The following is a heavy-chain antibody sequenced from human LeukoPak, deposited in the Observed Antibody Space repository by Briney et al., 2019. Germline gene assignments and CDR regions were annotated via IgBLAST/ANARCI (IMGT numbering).Heavy chain of an antibody. D-gene: IGHD3-16*01. CDR2: TYYRSKWYY. CDR1: GDSVSSNDAA. Sequence: SQTLSLTCALSGDSVSSNDAAWNWIRQSPSRGLEWLGRTYYRSKWYYDYEVSVKSRIIVNPDTSKNQFSLQLKSVTPEDTAVYYCARDPIGGSTIFDYWGQGTLVTVSS. J-gene: IGHJ4*02. V-gene: IGHV6-1*01. CDR3: ARDPIGGSTIFDY.